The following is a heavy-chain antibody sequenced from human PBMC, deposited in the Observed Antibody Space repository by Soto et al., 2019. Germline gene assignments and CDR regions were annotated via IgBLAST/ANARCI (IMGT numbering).Heavy chain of an antibody. D-gene: IGHD3-10*01. CDR2: FNPNLSFS. CDR3: ATSFGSGSRAFDY. CDR1: GYTFTGYY. V-gene: IGHV1-2*02. Sequence: ASVKVSCKASGYTFTGYYMHWVRQAPGQGLEWMGRFNPNLSFSNSAQKFRGRVTLTADKSTSTAYMVLSSLRSEDTAIYYCATSFGSGSRAFDYWGQGALVTVSS. J-gene: IGHJ4*02.